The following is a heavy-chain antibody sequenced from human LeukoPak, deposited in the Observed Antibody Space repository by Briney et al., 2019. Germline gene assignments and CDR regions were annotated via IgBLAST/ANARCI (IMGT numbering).Heavy chain of an antibody. CDR1: GLTFSTYS. CDR2: INHSGST. Sequence: GSLRLSCAASGLTFSTYSMRWVRQPPGKGLEWIGEINHSGSTNYNSSLKSRVAISVDTSKNQFSLKVTSVTAADTAVYYCATRPDIAATGPGWFDPWGQGTLVTVSS. D-gene: IGHD6-13*01. J-gene: IGHJ5*02. V-gene: IGHV4-34*08. CDR3: ATRPDIAATGPGWFDP.